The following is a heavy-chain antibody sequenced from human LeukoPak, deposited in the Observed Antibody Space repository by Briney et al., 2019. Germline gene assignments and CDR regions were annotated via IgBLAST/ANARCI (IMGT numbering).Heavy chain of an antibody. J-gene: IGHJ4*02. Sequence: GASVKVSCKASGYTFTGYYMHWVRQAPGQGLEWMGWINPNSGGTNYAQKFHGRGTMTRDTSISTAYMELRRLRSDDTAVYYCARGAHYHDSSQGYDYWGQGTLVTVSS. CDR1: GYTFTGYY. D-gene: IGHD3-22*01. CDR3: ARGAHYHDSSQGYDY. CDR2: INPNSGGT. V-gene: IGHV1-2*02.